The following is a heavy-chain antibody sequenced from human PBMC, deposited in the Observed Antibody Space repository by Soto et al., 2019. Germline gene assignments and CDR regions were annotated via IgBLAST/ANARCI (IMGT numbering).Heavy chain of an antibody. CDR2: LYNTGST. CDR3: ARAGRYYYDSSGYSPLFDY. D-gene: IGHD3-22*01. V-gene: IGHV4-59*01. J-gene: IGHJ4*02. CDR1: GASISRYY. Sequence: PSETLSLTCTVSGASISRYYWSWIRQSPGKGLEWIGYLYNTGSTIYNPSLKSRVTISVDTSKNQFSLKMNSVTAADTAVYYCARAGRYYYDSSGYSPLFDYWGQGTLVTVSS.